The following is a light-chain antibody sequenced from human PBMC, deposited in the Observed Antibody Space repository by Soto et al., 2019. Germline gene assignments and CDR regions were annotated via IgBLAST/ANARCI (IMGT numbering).Light chain of an antibody. Sequence: EIVLAQSPGTLSLSPGERATLSCRASQSVSSDYLAWYQQKPGQAPRLLIYGASSRATGIPDRFSGSGSGTDFTLTISRLEPEVFAVYYCQQYGSSPTWTFGQGTKVEIK. CDR1: QSVSSDY. J-gene: IGKJ1*01. V-gene: IGKV3-20*01. CDR3: QQYGSSPTWT. CDR2: GAS.